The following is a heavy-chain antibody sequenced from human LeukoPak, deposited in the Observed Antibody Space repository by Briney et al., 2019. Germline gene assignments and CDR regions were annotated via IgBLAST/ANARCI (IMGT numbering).Heavy chain of an antibody. Sequence: GGSLRLSCAASGFTFSSYGMHWVRQAPGKGLEWVAVISYDGSNKYYADSVKGRFTISRDNSKNTLYLQMNSLRAEDTAMYYCAKDGDYYYGMDVWGQGTTVTVSS. D-gene: IGHD3-16*01. J-gene: IGHJ6*02. CDR2: ISYDGSNK. V-gene: IGHV3-30*18. CDR3: AKDGDYYYGMDV. CDR1: GFTFSSYG.